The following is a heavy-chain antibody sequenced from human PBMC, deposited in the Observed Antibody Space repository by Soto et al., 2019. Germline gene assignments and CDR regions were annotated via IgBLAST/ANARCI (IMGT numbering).Heavy chain of an antibody. J-gene: IGHJ4*02. CDR2: ISGSGDST. CDR1: GFTFSTYA. CDR3: AKGSGHCSGGSCYAPTDY. Sequence: EVQLFESGGGLTQAGGFLRLSCAASGFTFSTYAMSWVRQAPGKGLEWVSAISGSGDSTYYADSVKGRFTISRDNSKNTLYLHMNSLRAEDTAVYYCAKGSGHCSGGSCYAPTDYWGQGTLVTVSS. V-gene: IGHV3-23*01. D-gene: IGHD2-15*01.